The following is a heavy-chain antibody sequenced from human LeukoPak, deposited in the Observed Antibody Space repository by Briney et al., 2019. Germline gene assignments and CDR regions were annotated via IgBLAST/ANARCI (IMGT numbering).Heavy chain of an antibody. CDR2: IKQDGSEK. J-gene: IGHJ4*02. D-gene: IGHD3-10*01. CDR1: GFTFSSYW. Sequence: RPGGSLRLSSAASGFTFSSYWMSWVRQAPGKGLEWVANIKQDGSEKYYVDSVKGRFTISRDNAKNSLYLQMNSLRAEDTAVYYCARDHKRLRTLSCYTYWGQGTLVTVSS. V-gene: IGHV3-7*01. CDR3: ARDHKRLRTLSCYTY.